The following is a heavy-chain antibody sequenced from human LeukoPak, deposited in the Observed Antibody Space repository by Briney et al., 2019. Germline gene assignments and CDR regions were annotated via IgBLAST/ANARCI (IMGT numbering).Heavy chain of an antibody. V-gene: IGHV3-30*09. Sequence: GGSLRLSCAASGFTFSSYAMHWVRQAPGKGLEWVAVISYDGSNKYYADSVKGRFAISRDNSKNTLYLQMNSLRAEDTAVYYCARDLHDIVLMVYATFDYWGQGTLVTVSS. D-gene: IGHD2-8*01. CDR3: ARDLHDIVLMVYATFDY. J-gene: IGHJ4*02. CDR2: ISYDGSNK. CDR1: GFTFSSYA.